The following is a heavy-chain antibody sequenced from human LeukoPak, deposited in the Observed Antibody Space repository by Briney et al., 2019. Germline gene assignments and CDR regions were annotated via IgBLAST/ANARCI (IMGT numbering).Heavy chain of an antibody. CDR1: GYTFTDYY. J-gene: IGHJ5*02. D-gene: IGHD3-16*02. CDR2: INLNSGDT. V-gene: IGHV1-2*02. CDR3: ARGLNDYLWGRSRSRFDP. Sequence: ASVKVSCKASGYTFTDYYMHWVRQAPGQGLEWMGWINLNSGDTNYAQKFQGRVTMTADTSISTAYMELSSLRSDDTAVYYCARGLNDYLWGRSRSRFDPWGQGTLVTVSS.